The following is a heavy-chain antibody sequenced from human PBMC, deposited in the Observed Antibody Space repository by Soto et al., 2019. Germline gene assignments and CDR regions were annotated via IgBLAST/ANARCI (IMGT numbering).Heavy chain of an antibody. Sequence: EVQLLESGGTLAQPGGSLRLSCAASGFTFTNYAMSWVRQAPGKGLEWVSSISDSGDRIYYADSVKGRFTISRDNSRNTLFLELNSLRAEDTAVYFCAKDHISKGIYYFPYWGQGTLVSVSS. CDR1: GFTFTNYA. CDR2: ISDSGDRI. CDR3: AKDHISKGIYYFPY. V-gene: IGHV3-23*01. J-gene: IGHJ4*01.